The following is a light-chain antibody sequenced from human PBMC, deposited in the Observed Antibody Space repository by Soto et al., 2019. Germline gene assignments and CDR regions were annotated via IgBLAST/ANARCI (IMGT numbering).Light chain of an antibody. CDR1: QGISSY. V-gene: IGKV1-9*01. CDR3: QQPNSHNL. Sequence: QLNLSPSFVSASIRDRVSITCRAWQGISSYLAWYQQTPGKAPKLLIYAASTLQSGVPSRFSGSGSGTEFTLTISILQTEDFATYYCQQPNSHNLFGPGTNLDI. J-gene: IGKJ3*01. CDR2: AAS.